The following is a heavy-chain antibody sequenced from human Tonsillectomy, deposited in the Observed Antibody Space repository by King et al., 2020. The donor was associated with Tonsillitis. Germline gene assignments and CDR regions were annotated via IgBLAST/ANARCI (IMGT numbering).Heavy chain of an antibody. CDR3: ARGKGQGLRKATRDY. Sequence: VQLQQWGPGLLKPSETLSHTCAVYGGSFSGYYWSWIRQPPGKGLEWIGEINHFGSTNYNPSFKGRVTISVDTSKNQFSLKLSSVTAADTAVYYCARGKGQGLRKATRDYWGQGNLVTVSS. J-gene: IGHJ4*02. CDR1: GGSFSGYY. V-gene: IGHV4-34*01. CDR2: INHFGST.